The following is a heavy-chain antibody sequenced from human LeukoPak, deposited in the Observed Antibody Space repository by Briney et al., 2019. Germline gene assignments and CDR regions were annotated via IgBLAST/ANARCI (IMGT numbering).Heavy chain of an antibody. Sequence: GGSLRLSCAASGFTVSSNNMSWVRQAPGKGLECVSLIYSGGRTYYADSVKGRFTISRDNSKNTLYLQMNSLRAEDTAVYYCARALTGTRISSYWGQGTLVTVSS. V-gene: IGHV3-66*01. CDR2: IYSGGRT. D-gene: IGHD1-20*01. CDR3: ARALTGTRISSY. J-gene: IGHJ4*02. CDR1: GFTVSSNN.